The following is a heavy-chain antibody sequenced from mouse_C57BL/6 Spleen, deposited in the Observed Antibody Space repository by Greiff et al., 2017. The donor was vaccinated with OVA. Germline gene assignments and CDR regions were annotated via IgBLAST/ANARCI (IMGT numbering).Heavy chain of an antibody. CDR2: IDPSDSET. Sequence: VQLQQPGAELVRPGSSVKLSCKASGYTFTSYWMHWVKQRPIQGLEWIGNIDPSDSETHYNQKFKDKATLTVDKSSSTAYMQLSSLTSEDSAVYYCARSYGNYDYFDYWGQGTTLTVSS. CDR1: GYTFTSYW. V-gene: IGHV1-52*01. J-gene: IGHJ2*01. CDR3: ARSYGNYDYFDY. D-gene: IGHD2-1*01.